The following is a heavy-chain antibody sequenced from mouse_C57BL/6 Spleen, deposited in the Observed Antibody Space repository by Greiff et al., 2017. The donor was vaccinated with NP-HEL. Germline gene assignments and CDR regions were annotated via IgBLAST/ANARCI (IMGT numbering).Heavy chain of an antibody. V-gene: IGHV1-64*01. CDR1: GYTFTSYW. Sequence: QVQLQQPGAELVKPGASVKLSCKASGYTFTSYWMHWVTQRPGQGLEWIGMIHPNSGSTNYNEKFKSKATLTVDKSSSTAYMQLSSLTSEDSAVYYCARSGGYYPYYFDYWGQGTTLTVSS. CDR2: IHPNSGST. D-gene: IGHD2-3*01. CDR3: ARSGGYYPYYFDY. J-gene: IGHJ2*01.